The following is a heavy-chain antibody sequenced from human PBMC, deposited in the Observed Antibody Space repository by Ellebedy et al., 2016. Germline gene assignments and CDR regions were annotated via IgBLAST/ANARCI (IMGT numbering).Heavy chain of an antibody. D-gene: IGHD1-26*01. V-gene: IGHV3-53*01. Sequence: GESLKISXAASGFTVSSNYMSWVRQAPGKGLEWVSVIYSGGNTYYADSVKGRFTISRDNSKNTLYLQMNSLRAEDTAVYYCATGRGSGSLGYWGQGTLVTVSS. CDR2: IYSGGNT. CDR3: ATGRGSGSLGY. CDR1: GFTVSSNY. J-gene: IGHJ4*02.